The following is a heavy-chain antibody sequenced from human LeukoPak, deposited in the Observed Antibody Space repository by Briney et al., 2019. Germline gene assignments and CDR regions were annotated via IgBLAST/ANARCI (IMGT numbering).Heavy chain of an antibody. J-gene: IGHJ6*03. CDR2: INPNSGGT. CDR1: GYTFTGYY. Sequence: HRASVKVSCKASGYTFTGYYMHWVRQAPGQGLEWMGWINPNSGGTNYAQKFQGRVTMTRDTSISTAYMELSRLRSDDTAVYYCARDWVTWSGYSYGYVFVSYYYYYMDVWGKGTTVTVSS. V-gene: IGHV1-2*02. D-gene: IGHD5-18*01. CDR3: ARDWVTWSGYSYGYVFVSYYYYYMDV.